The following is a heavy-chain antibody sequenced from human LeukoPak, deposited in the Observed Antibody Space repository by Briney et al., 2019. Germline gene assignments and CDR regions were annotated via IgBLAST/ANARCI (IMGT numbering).Heavy chain of an antibody. CDR3: ARGSHYYDSSQGAFDI. D-gene: IGHD3-22*01. V-gene: IGHV3-13*01. J-gene: IGHJ3*02. Sequence: LGGSLRLSCAASGFTFSSYDMHWVRQATGKGLEWVSAIGTAGDTYYPGSVKGRFTISRENAKTSFYLQMNSLRAGDTAVYYCARGSHYYDSSQGAFDIWGQGTMVTVSS. CDR1: GFTFSSYD. CDR2: IGTAGDT.